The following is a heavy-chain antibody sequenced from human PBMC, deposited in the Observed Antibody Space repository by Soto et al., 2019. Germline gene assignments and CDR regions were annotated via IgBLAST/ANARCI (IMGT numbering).Heavy chain of an antibody. CDR1: GGTFSSYA. V-gene: IGHV1-69*01. CDR2: IIPISDTT. D-gene: IGHD2-2*01. J-gene: IGHJ6*02. CDR3: ARSQGSSTSLEIYYYYYYGMDV. Sequence: QVQLVQSGAEVKKPGSSVKVSCKAFGGTFSSYAISWVRQAPGQGLEWMGGIIPISDTTNYAQKFQGRVTITADESTSTAYMELSSLRSEDTAVYYCARSQGSSTSLEIYYYYYYGMDVGGQGTTVTVSS.